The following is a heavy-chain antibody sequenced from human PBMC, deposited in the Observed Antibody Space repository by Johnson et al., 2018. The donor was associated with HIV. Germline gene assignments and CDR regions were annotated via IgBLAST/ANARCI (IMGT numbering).Heavy chain of an antibody. CDR1: GFTFSSYW. CDR3: ATAAAGLDAFDV. V-gene: IGHV3-7*03. D-gene: IGHD6-13*01. Sequence: VQLVESGGGLVQPGGSLRLSCAASGFTFSSYWMHWVRQAPGKGLVWVANIKQDGSEKYYVDSVKGRFTISRDNAKKSLYLQMNSLRAEETAVYYCATAAAGLDAFDVWGQGTMVTVSS. J-gene: IGHJ3*01. CDR2: IKQDGSEK.